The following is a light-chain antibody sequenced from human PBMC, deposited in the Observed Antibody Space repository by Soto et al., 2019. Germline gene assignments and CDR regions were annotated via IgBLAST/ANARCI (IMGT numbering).Light chain of an antibody. J-gene: IGKJ4*01. CDR3: QQYGKWPLT. Sequence: LPPAKGSLSLPQAARATLPCRGGQRVGSSYLAWYQQKPGQAPRLLIFGASTRATGIPARFSGSGSGTGFTLTISRLESEDFAVYYCQQYGKWPLTFGGGTKVDIK. CDR1: QRVGSSY. V-gene: IGKV3-20*01. CDR2: GAS.